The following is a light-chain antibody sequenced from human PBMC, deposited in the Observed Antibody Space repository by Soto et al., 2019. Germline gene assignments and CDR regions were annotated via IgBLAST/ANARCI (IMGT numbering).Light chain of an antibody. Sequence: QSVLTQLPSVSGAPGQRVTISCTGSSSNIGAGYDVHWYQQLPGTAPKLLIYGNSNRPSGVPDRFSGSKSGTSASLAITGLQAEDEADYYCQSYDNSLSGYVFGTGTKLTVL. V-gene: IGLV1-40*01. CDR3: QSYDNSLSGYV. CDR2: GNS. J-gene: IGLJ1*01. CDR1: SSNIGAGYD.